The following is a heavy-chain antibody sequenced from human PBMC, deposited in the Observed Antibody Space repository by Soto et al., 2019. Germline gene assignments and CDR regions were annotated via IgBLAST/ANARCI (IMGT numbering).Heavy chain of an antibody. V-gene: IGHV1-69*13. J-gene: IGHJ4*02. CDR2: IIPIFGTA. CDR3: ASSPGSSWYSFDY. D-gene: IGHD6-13*01. Sequence: SVKVSCKASGCTFSSYAISWARQAPGQGLEWMGGIIPIFGTANYAQKFQGRVTITADESTSTAYMELSSLRSEDTAVYYCASSPGSSWYSFDYWGQGTQVTVSS. CDR1: GCTFSSYA.